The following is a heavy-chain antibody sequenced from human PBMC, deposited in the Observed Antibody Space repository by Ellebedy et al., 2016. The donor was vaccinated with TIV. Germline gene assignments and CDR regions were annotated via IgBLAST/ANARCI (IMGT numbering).Heavy chain of an antibody. Sequence: SETLSLTCTVSGASISPISSYYWGWVRQAPGKGLEWIATIFESGNSYSGSTFYNPSLKSRVTISVEASKKRFSLKLGSVTAADTAVYYCARDHGRVDVWGQGTTVTVSS. D-gene: IGHD4-17*01. CDR1: GASISPISSYY. CDR2: IFESGNSYSGST. V-gene: IGHV4-39*07. J-gene: IGHJ6*02. CDR3: ARDHGRVDV.